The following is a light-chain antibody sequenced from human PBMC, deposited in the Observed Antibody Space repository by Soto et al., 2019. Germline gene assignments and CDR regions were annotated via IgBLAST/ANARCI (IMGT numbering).Light chain of an antibody. CDR1: QSVSSY. CDR2: DAS. CDR3: QHYGNSPPSVT. V-gene: IGKV3-11*01. Sequence: EIVLTQSPATLSLSPGERATLSCRASQSVSSYLAWYQQKPGQAPRLLIYDASNRATGIPARFSGSGPGTDFTLTINRLEPEDFAVYYCQHYGNSPPSVTFGPGTKVDIK. J-gene: IGKJ3*01.